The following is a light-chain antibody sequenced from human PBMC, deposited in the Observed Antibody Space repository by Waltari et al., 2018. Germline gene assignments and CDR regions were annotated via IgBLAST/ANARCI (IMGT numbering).Light chain of an antibody. CDR2: DVS. CDR1: SSDVGGYNY. Sequence: QSALTQPRSVSGSPGQSVTISCTGTSSDVGGYNYVSWYQQHPGKAPKLMIYDVSKRPSGVPDLFSGSKSGNTASLTISGLQAEDEADDYGCSYAGSYTGVFGTGTKFTVL. J-gene: IGLJ1*01. V-gene: IGLV2-11*01. CDR3: CSYAGSYTGV.